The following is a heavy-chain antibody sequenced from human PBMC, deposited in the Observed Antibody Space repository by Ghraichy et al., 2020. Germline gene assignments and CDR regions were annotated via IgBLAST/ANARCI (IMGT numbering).Heavy chain of an antibody. V-gene: IGHV1-2*04. D-gene: IGHD6-19*01. Sequence: ASVKVSCKASGYTFTGYYMHWVRQAPGQGLEWMGWINPNSGGTNYAQKFQGWVTMTRDTSISTAYMELSRLRSDDTAVCYCARGTSGWYTFVDYWGQGTLVTVSS. CDR3: ARGTSGWYTFVDY. CDR1: GYTFTGYY. J-gene: IGHJ4*02. CDR2: INPNSGGT.